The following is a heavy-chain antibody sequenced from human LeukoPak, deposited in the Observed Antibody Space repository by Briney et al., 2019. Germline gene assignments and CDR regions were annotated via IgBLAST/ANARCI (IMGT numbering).Heavy chain of an antibody. CDR3: TKDRGGSYYYFDY. J-gene: IGHJ4*02. CDR1: GFTFSSYA. CDR2: ISGSGGST. V-gene: IGHV3-23*01. Sequence: GGSLRLSCAASGFTFSSYAMSWVRQAPGKGLEWVSAISGSGGSTYYADSVKGRFTISRDNSKNTLYPQMNSLRAEDTAVYYCTKDRGGSYYYFDYWGQGTLVTVSS. D-gene: IGHD1-26*01.